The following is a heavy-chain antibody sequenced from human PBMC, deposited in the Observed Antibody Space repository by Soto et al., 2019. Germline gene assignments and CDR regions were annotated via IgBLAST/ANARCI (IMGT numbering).Heavy chain of an antibody. V-gene: IGHV1-18*01. CDR1: GYTFTSYG. Sequence: ASVKVSCKASGYTFTSYGISWVRQAPGQGLEWMGWISAYNGNTNYAQKLQGRVTMTTDTSTSTVYMELRSLRADDTAVYYCARDRGAVAGGNFDYWGQGTLVTVSS. CDR3: ARDRGAVAGGNFDY. D-gene: IGHD6-19*01. J-gene: IGHJ4*02. CDR2: ISAYNGNT.